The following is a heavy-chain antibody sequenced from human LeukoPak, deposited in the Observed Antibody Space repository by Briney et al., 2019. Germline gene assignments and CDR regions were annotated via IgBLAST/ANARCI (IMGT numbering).Heavy chain of an antibody. V-gene: IGHV3-30*04. D-gene: IGHD7-27*01. CDR3: NVRWGPNSDY. CDR1: GFTFSSYA. Sequence: GSLRLSCAASGFTFSSYAVHWVRQAPGKGLEWVALISYDGSNKYYADSAKGRFTISRDNAKNTLFLHMNSLRAEDTAVYYCNVRWGPNSDYWGQGTLVTVSS. J-gene: IGHJ4*02. CDR2: ISYDGSNK.